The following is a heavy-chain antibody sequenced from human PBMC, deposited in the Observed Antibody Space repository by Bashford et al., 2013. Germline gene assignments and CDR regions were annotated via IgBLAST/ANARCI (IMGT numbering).Heavy chain of an antibody. CDR3: ASSTVTGLDH. V-gene: IGHV1-2*02. CDR2: INPNSGGT. Sequence: WVRQAPGQGLEWMGWINPNSGGTNYAQKFQGRVTMTRDTSISTAYMELSSLRSDDTAVYYCASSTVTGLDHWGQGTLVTVSS. J-gene: IGHJ4*02. D-gene: IGHD4-17*01.